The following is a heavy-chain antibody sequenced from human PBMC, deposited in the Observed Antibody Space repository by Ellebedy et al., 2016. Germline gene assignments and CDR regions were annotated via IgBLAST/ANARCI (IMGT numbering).Heavy chain of an antibody. D-gene: IGHD6-6*01. V-gene: IGHV3-48*04. Sequence: GESLKISXSGPGLYINAYNMKWVRQPPGKGLEWLAYITTESTTTYYADSVKGRFTISRDNAKNSLYLQMNSLRAEDSAVYYCARNSNSSQDFDSWGQGTLVTVSS. CDR3: ARNSNSSQDFDS. CDR1: GLYINAYN. J-gene: IGHJ4*02. CDR2: ITTESTTT.